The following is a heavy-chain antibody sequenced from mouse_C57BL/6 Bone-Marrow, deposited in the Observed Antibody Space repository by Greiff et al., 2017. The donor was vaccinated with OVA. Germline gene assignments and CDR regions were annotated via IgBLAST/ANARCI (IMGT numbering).Heavy chain of an antibody. CDR3: ARGVYLCYWYFDV. Sequence: QVQLQQPGAELVMPGASVKLSCKASGYTFTSYWMHWVKQRPGQGLEWIGAIDPSDSYTNSNQKFKGKATLTVDKSSSTAYMQLISLTSDDSAVYYCARGVYLCYWYFDVWGTGTTVTVSS. CDR1: GYTFTSYW. J-gene: IGHJ1*03. D-gene: IGHD5-1*01. CDR2: IDPSDSYT. V-gene: IGHV1-69*01.